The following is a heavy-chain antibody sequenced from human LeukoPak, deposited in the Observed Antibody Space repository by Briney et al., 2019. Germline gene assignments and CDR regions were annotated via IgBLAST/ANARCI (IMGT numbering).Heavy chain of an antibody. V-gene: IGHV3-11*01. D-gene: IGHD6-13*01. CDR2: ISGSGSII. CDR1: GFTFSDYY. J-gene: IGHJ4*02. Sequence: GGSLRLSCAASGFTFSDYYMSWIRQAPGKGLEWVSYISGSGSIIYYADSVEGRFTVSRDNAKNSLYLQMNSLRAEDTAVYYCAKDLRIAAAGIYFDYWGQGTLVTVSS. CDR3: AKDLRIAAAGIYFDY.